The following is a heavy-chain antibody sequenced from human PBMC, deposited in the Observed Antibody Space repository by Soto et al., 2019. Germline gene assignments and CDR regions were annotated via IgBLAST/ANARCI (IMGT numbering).Heavy chain of an antibody. CDR3: ARDGDGDYSVPEINYYYGMEV. D-gene: IGHD4-17*01. V-gene: IGHV3-74*01. J-gene: IGHJ6*02. Sequence: GGSLRLSCAASGFTFSSYWMHWVRQAPGKGLVWVSRINSDGSSTSYADSVKGRFTISRDNAKNTLYLQMNSLRAEDTAVYYCARDGDGDYSVPEINYYYGMEVWGQGTTVTVSS. CDR1: GFTFSSYW. CDR2: INSDGSST.